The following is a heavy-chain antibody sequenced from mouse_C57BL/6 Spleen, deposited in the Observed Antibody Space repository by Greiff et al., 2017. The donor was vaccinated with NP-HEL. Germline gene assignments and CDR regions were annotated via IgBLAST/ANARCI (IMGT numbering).Heavy chain of an antibody. CDR3: TRDYYGSSIYYAMDY. CDR2: ISSGGDYI. D-gene: IGHD1-1*01. V-gene: IGHV5-9-1*02. J-gene: IGHJ4*01. Sequence: EVHLVESGEGLVKPGGSLKLSCAASGFTFSSYAMSWVRQTPEKRLEWVAYISSGGDYIYYADTVKGRFTISRDNARNTLYLQMSSLKSEDTAMYYCTRDYYGSSIYYAMDYWGQGTSVTVSS. CDR1: GFTFSSYA.